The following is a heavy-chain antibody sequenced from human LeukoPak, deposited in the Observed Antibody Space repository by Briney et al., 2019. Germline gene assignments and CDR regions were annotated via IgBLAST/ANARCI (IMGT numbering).Heavy chain of an antibody. Sequence: SETPSLTCAVSDDSFSSHYWTWIRQPPGKGLEWIGYISYIRSTNYNPSLKSRVTISIDTSKNQFSLKLSSVTAADTAVYYCARDLVTVTKGFDIWGQGTMVSVSS. CDR2: ISYIRST. CDR1: DDSFSSHY. V-gene: IGHV4-59*11. CDR3: ARDLVTVTKGFDI. D-gene: IGHD4-17*01. J-gene: IGHJ3*02.